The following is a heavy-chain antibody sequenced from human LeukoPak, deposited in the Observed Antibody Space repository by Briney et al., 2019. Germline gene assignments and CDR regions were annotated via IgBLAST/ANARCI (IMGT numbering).Heavy chain of an antibody. CDR2: IYYTETT. V-gene: IGHV4-39*01. CDR1: GASISSSSYY. D-gene: IGHD6-6*01. CDR3: VSGYTSSSFDY. J-gene: IGHJ4*02. Sequence: SETLSLTCTVSGASISSSSYYWGWIRQPPGKGLEWIASIYYTETTYYNPSLKSRVTISVDKSRNQFSLKLNSVTAADTAVYFCVSGYTSSSFDYWGQGALVTVSS.